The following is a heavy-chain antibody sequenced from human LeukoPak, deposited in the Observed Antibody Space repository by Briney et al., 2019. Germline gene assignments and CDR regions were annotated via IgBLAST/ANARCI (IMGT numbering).Heavy chain of an antibody. CDR1: GGSISSSY. D-gene: IGHD3-16*01. Sequence: SETLSLTCTVSGGSISSSYWSWLRQPAGKGLEWIGRIHFSETTNNNPSLKRRVTLSLGTSKNRFSLNMTSVTAADTGGYYCARGGFAPLDLWGEGNLVTVSS. J-gene: IGHJ5*02. CDR2: IHFSETT. CDR3: ARGGFAPLDL. V-gene: IGHV4-4*07.